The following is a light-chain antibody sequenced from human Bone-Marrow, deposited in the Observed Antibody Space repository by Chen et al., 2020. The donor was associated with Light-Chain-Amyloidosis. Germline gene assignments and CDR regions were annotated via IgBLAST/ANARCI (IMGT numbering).Light chain of an antibody. Sequence: EIVLTQSPGTLSLSPGEGANLSCRASQTISSNYLTWYQQKFGQAPRLLIYGSSSRATVIPDRLTGSGFGTDFTRTINSLETENFARDYCQQYGTSPLTFGGGTLMVLK. V-gene: IGKV3-20*01. CDR2: GSS. J-gene: IGKJ4*01. CDR3: QQYGTSPLT. CDR1: QTISSNY.